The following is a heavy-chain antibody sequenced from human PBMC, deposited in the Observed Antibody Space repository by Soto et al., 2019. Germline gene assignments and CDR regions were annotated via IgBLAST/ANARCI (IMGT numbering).Heavy chain of an antibody. V-gene: IGHV1-24*01. CDR3: ATVRVVACFDY. D-gene: IGHD3-10*01. CDR1: GYTLTELS. Sequence: ASVKVSCKVSGYTLTELSMHWVRQAPGKGLEWMGGFDPEDGETIYAQKFQGRVTVTEDTSTDTAYMELSSLRSEDTAVYYCATVRVVACFDYWGQGTLVTVSS. J-gene: IGHJ4*02. CDR2: FDPEDGET.